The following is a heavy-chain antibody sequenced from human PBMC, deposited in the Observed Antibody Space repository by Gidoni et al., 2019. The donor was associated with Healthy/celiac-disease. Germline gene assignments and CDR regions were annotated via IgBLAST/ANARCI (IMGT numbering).Heavy chain of an antibody. CDR3: ARAGETIIPWLVFDY. CDR2: IWDDGSNK. Sequence: QVQLVESGGGVVQPGRSLRLSCAASGFTFSSYGMPWVRQAPGKGLEWVAVIWDDGSNKYYADSVKGRFTISRDNSKNTLYLQMNSLRAEDTAVYYCARAGETIIPWLVFDYWGQGTLVTVSS. J-gene: IGHJ4*02. V-gene: IGHV3-33*01. D-gene: IGHD6-19*01. CDR1: GFTFSSYG.